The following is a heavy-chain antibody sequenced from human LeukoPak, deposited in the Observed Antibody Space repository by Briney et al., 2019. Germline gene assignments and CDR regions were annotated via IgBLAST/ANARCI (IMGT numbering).Heavy chain of an antibody. Sequence: GGSLRLSCAASGFIFNNYWMTWLRQAPGEGLEWVANIKQDGSEKSYVDSVKGRFTISRDSAKNSLYLQMNSLRAEDTAVYYCARLSPVSVIAVSYWYFDLWGRGTLVTVSS. CDR2: IKQDGSEK. CDR1: GFIFNNYW. J-gene: IGHJ2*01. D-gene: IGHD6-19*01. V-gene: IGHV3-7*01. CDR3: ARLSPVSVIAVSYWYFDL.